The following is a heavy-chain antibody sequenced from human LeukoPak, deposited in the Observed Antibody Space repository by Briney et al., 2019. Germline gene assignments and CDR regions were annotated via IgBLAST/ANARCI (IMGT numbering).Heavy chain of an antibody. CDR1: GGSISSGGYY. CDR3: ARESRGYSSQAYMDV. J-gene: IGHJ6*03. Sequence: PSETLSLTCTVSGGSISSGGYYWSCIRQPPGKGLEWIGYIYHSGSTYYNPSLKSRVTISVDRSKNQFSLKLSSVTAADTAVYYCARESRGYSSQAYMDVWGKGTTVTVSS. V-gene: IGHV4-30-2*01. CDR2: IYHSGST. D-gene: IGHD5-18*01.